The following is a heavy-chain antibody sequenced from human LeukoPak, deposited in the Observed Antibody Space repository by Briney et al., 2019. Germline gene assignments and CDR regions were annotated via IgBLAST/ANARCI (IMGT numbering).Heavy chain of an antibody. Sequence: GGSLRLSCAASGFRFSMYGMHWVRQAPGKGLEWVAVLWFDGGNMNYADSVKGRFTISRDNSKNTLYLQMNSLRAEDTAVYYCARGTGRYGDYWGQGTLVTVSS. V-gene: IGHV3-33*01. CDR3: ARGTGRYGDY. CDR2: LWFDGGNM. D-gene: IGHD3-16*01. J-gene: IGHJ4*02. CDR1: GFRFSMYG.